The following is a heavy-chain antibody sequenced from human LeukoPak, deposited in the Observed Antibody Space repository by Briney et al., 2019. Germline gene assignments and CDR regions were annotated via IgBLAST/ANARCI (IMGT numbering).Heavy chain of an antibody. D-gene: IGHD4-17*01. CDR2: ISSSGST. CDR1: GDSISSGDYY. V-gene: IGHV4-61*02. CDR3: ATEPQGYGDYDWFDP. Sequence: SETLSLTCTVSGDSISSGDYYWSWIRQPAGKGLEWIGRISSSGSTYYNPSLQSRVTISVDTSKNQFSLKLSSVTAADTAVYYCATEPQGYGDYDWFDPWGQGTLVTVSS. J-gene: IGHJ5*02.